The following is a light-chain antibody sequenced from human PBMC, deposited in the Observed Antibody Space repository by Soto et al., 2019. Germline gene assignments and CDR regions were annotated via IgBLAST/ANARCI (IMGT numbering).Light chain of an antibody. J-gene: IGKJ5*01. CDR2: DAS. V-gene: IGKV3-11*01. CDR3: KQRSNRPNP. CDR1: QSVSSY. Sequence: AAVSLTQRKRATLSGRASQSVSSYLAWYQQNPGQAPRLLIYDASNRATGTPARFSGSGSGTDFTITISSLEAEDFVGYYCKQRSNRPNPFGQGTRLEIK.